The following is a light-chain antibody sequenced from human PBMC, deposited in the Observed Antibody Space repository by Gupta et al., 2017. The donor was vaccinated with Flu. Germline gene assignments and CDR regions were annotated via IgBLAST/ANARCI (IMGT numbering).Light chain of an antibody. CDR1: QSISNW. J-gene: IGKJ1*01. CDR3: QQYDHYSRT. Sequence: DIQMTPSPSTLSASVGDRVTITCRASQSISNWLAWYQQKPGKAPKLLIYKASSLESGVPSRFSGSGSGTEFTPTISSLQPDDFATYYCQQYDHYSRTFGQGTKVEIK. CDR2: KAS. V-gene: IGKV1-5*03.